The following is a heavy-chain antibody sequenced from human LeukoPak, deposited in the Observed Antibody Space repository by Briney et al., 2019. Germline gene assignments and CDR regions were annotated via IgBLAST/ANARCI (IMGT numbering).Heavy chain of an antibody. CDR1: GFTFSSYA. CDR2: ISGGGDTT. V-gene: IGHV3-23*01. Sequence: PGGSLRLSCAASGFTFSSYATNWVRQAPGKGLEWVSGISGGGDTTFYADSVKGRFTISRDNSKNMLYLQMNSLRAEDTAVYYCEKLRSSTSSDAFDIWGQGTMVTVSS. D-gene: IGHD2-2*01. CDR3: EKLRSSTSSDAFDI. J-gene: IGHJ3*02.